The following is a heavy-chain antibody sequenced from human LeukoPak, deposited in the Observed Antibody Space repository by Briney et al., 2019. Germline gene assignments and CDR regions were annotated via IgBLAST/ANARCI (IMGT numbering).Heavy chain of an antibody. CDR3: AKSNLWDGDLYDSYDV. CDR1: GFTFSSYT. J-gene: IGHJ3*01. CDR2: IGTSSTSI. V-gene: IGHV3-48*01. Sequence: GGSLRLSCAAYGFTFSSYTMNWVRQPPGKGLEWVSNIGTSSTSIYYADSVKGRFTISRDNAKNSLYLQMNSLRADDTAVYYCAKSNLWDGDLYDSYDVWGQGTMVTVSS. D-gene: IGHD3-10*01.